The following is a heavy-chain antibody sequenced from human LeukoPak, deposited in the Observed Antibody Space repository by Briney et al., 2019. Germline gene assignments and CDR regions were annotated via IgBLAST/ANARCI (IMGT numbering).Heavy chain of an antibody. CDR3: AKGGYDYVEIGYFDY. Sequence: PGGSLRLACAASGFTFSNYAMSWVRQAPGKGLEWVSVIIGSSGSTFYADSGKGRFTISRDNSKNTLYLQMNSLRAEDTAVYYCAKGGYDYVEIGYFDYWGQGTLVTVSS. V-gene: IGHV3-23*01. CDR2: IIGSSGST. D-gene: IGHD5-12*01. CDR1: GFTFSNYA. J-gene: IGHJ4*02.